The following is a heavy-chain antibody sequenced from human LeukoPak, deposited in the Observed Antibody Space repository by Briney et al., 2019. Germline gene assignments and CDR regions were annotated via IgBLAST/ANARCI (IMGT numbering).Heavy chain of an antibody. V-gene: IGHV4-59*01. CDR1: GGSISSYY. CDR3: AWGSGAFDI. D-gene: IGHD3-16*01. J-gene: IGHJ3*02. Sequence: SETLSLTCTVSGGSISSYYWSWIRQPPGKGLEWIGYIYYSGSTNYNPSLKSRVTISVDTSKNQFSLKLSSVTAAVTAVYYCAWGSGAFDIWGQGTMVTVS. CDR2: IYYSGST.